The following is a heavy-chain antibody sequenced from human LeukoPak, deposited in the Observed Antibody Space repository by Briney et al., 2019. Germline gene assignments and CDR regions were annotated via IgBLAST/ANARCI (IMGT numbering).Heavy chain of an antibody. V-gene: IGHV1-2*02. J-gene: IGHJ4*02. D-gene: IGHD4-11*01. CDR3: ARDNYINSPRDY. Sequence: ASVKVSCMASGYTFTSYYMHWVRQAPGQGLEWMGWINPNSGGTDYAQKFQGRVTMTRDPSISTAYMELSSLRSDDTAVYYCARDNYINSPRDYWGQGTLVTVSS. CDR1: GYTFTSYY. CDR2: INPNSGGT.